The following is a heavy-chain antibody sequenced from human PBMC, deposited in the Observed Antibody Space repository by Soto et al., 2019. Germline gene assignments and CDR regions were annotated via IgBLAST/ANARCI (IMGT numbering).Heavy chain of an antibody. CDR2: IRNKANSYGT. V-gene: IGHV3-73*01. J-gene: IGHJ6*02. Sequence: PGGSLRLSCAASGFTFSGSAMHWVRQASGKGLEWVGRIRNKANSYGTAYAASVKGRFTISRDNAKKSLYLHMNSLRTEDTALYFCAKDKVTRNYYYYGMDVWGQGTTVTVSS. D-gene: IGHD4-17*01. CDR1: GFTFSGSA. CDR3: AKDKVTRNYYYYGMDV.